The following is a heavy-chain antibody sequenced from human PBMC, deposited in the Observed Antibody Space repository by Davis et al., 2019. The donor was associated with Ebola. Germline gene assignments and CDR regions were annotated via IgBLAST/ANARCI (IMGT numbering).Heavy chain of an antibody. CDR3: ARDHGIVVVPAGGWFDP. D-gene: IGHD2-2*01. V-gene: IGHV1-69*13. Sequence: SVKVSCKASGGTFSSYGISWVRQAPGQGLEWMGGIIPIFGTANYAQKFQGRVTITADESTSTAYMELSSLRSEDTAVYYCARDHGIVVVPAGGWFDPWGQGTLVTVSS. CDR2: IIPIFGTA. CDR1: GGTFSSYG. J-gene: IGHJ5*02.